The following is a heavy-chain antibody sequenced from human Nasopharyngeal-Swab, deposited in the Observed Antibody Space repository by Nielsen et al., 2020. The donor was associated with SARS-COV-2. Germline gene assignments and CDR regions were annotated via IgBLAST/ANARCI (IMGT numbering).Heavy chain of an antibody. CDR3: ARDRVGWLQLSPDAFDI. D-gene: IGHD5-24*01. CDR1: GFTLSSYG. J-gene: IGHJ3*02. CDR2: IWYDGSYK. V-gene: IGHV3-33*01. Sequence: GGSLRLSCTVSGFTLSSYGMHWVRQAPGKGLEWVAVIWYDGSYKYYGDSVKGRFTISRDNSKNTLYLEMNNLRVEDTAVYYCARDRVGWLQLSPDAFDIWGQGTMVTVSS.